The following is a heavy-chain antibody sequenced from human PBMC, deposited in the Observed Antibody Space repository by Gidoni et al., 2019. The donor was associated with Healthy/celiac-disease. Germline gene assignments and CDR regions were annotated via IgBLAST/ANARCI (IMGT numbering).Heavy chain of an antibody. V-gene: IGHV2-5*02. D-gene: IGHD3-10*01. CDR3: AHSRYYGSGSYGGYFDY. J-gene: IGHJ4*02. CDR2: IYWDDDK. Sequence: QITLKESGPTLVKPTQTLTLTCTFSGFSLSTSGVGVGWIRQPPGKALEWLALIYWDDDKRYSPSLKSRLTSTKDTSKNQVVLTMTNMDPVDTATYYCAHSRYYGSGSYGGYFDYWGQGTLVTVSS. CDR1: GFSLSTSGVG.